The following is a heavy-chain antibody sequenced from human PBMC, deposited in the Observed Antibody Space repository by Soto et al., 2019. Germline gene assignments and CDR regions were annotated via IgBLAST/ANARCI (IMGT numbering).Heavy chain of an antibody. CDR3: AHRPTSTDDFYFDY. CDR2: FYWNDDK. CDR1: GFSLTTSGVA. Sequence: QITLTESGPTLVTPMQTLTLTCSFSGFSLTTSGVAVGWFRQPPGKAPEWLALFYWNDDKRYSPYLRSRLTVTGDSSKNQVVLTLANVDPVDSGTYYCAHRPTSTDDFYFDYWGQGTLVTVSS. J-gene: IGHJ4*02. D-gene: IGHD2-21*02. V-gene: IGHV2-5*01.